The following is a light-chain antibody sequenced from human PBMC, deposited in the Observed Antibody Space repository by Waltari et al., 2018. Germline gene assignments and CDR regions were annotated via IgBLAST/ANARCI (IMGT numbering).Light chain of an antibody. Sequence: QYVMTQPPSASGTPGQRVTIPCYGRASNIGGNRVNWYQQLPGKAPTLLIYRSDQRPSGVPDRFSCSKTGTSASLAISGLQSDDEADYFCASWDDSLNGHWVFGGGTKVTVL. CDR3: ASWDDSLNGHWV. J-gene: IGLJ3*02. CDR2: RSD. CDR1: ASNIGGNR. V-gene: IGLV1-44*01.